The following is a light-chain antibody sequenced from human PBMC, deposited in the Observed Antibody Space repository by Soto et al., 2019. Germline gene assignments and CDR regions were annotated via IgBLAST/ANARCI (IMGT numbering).Light chain of an antibody. CDR1: SSDVGAYNF. CDR3: RSYTSRSTHV. CDR2: DVS. J-gene: IGLJ1*01. Sequence: QSVLTQPASVSGSPGQSITISCTGTSSDVGAYNFVSWYQQHPGKVPKLMIFDVSSRPSGVSDRFSGSKSGNTASLTISGLQAEDEGDYYCRSYTSRSTHVFGSGTKLTVL. V-gene: IGLV2-14*03.